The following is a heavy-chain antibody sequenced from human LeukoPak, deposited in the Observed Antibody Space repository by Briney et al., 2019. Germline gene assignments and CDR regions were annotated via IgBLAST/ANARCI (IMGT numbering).Heavy chain of an antibody. CDR2: VSSDGSID. Sequence: GGSLGLSFAASGFTFSNYGMHWVRQAPGKGLEWVAVVSSDGSIDYYADSVRGRFTVSRDNSKNTLYLQFTRLRPEATAVYYCAREGMGTTFSAWFDPWGQGTLVTVSS. J-gene: IGHJ5*02. D-gene: IGHD1-7*01. CDR3: AREGMGTTFSAWFDP. CDR1: GFTFSNYG. V-gene: IGHV3-30*03.